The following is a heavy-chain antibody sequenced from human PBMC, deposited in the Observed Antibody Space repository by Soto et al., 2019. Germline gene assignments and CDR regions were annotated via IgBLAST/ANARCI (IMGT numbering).Heavy chain of an antibody. CDR1: GFTFSSYE. CDR2: ISSSGSTI. V-gene: IGHV3-48*03. D-gene: IGHD4-17*01. Sequence: PGGSLRLSCAASGFTFSSYEMNWVRQAPGKGLEWVSYISSSGSTIYYADSVKGRFTISRDNAKNSLYLQMNSLRAEDTAVYYCARDDYGGNSGYFQHWGQGTLVTVSS. J-gene: IGHJ1*01. CDR3: ARDDYGGNSGYFQH.